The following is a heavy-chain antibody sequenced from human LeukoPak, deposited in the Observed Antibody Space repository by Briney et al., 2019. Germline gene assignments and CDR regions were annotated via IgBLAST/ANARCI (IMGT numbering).Heavy chain of an antibody. D-gene: IGHD3-3*01. CDR1: GLTFSSYA. J-gene: IGHJ6*02. CDR2: ISSNGGST. V-gene: IGHV3-64*01. Sequence: GGSLRLSCAASGLTFSSYAMHWVRQAPGKGLEYVSAISSNGGSTYYANSVKGRFTISRDNSKNTLYLQMGSLRAEDMAVYYCARSGSPYYDFWSGYGNYYYYYGMDVWGQGTTVTVSS. CDR3: ARSGSPYYDFWSGYGNYYYYYGMDV.